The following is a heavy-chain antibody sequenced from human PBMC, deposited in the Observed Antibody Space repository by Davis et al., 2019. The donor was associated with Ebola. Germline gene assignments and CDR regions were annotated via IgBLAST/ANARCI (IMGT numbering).Heavy chain of an antibody. CDR3: ARAGRITIFGVANFDY. D-gene: IGHD3-3*01. CDR1: GFTFSSFS. Sequence: GGSLRLSCAASGFTFSSFSIHWARQAPGKGLERVSSITSSSRYIYYADSVKGRFTISRDNAKNSLYLQMNSLTADDTAVYYCARAGRITIFGVANFDYWGQGALVTVSS. CDR2: ITSSSRYI. V-gene: IGHV3-21*01. J-gene: IGHJ4*02.